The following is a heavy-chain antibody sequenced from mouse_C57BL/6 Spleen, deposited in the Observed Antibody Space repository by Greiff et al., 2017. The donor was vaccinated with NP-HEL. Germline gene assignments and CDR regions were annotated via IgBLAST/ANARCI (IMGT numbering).Heavy chain of an antibody. V-gene: IGHV1-50*01. CDR1: GYTFTSYW. CDR3: ARNGGGGFDY. J-gene: IGHJ2*01. CDR2: IDPSDSYT. Sequence: QVQLQQPGAELVKPGASVRLSCKASGYTFTSYWMQWVKQRPGQGLEWIGEIDPSDSYTNYNQKFKGKATLTVDTSSSTAYMQLSSLTSEDSAVYYCARNGGGGFDYWGQGTTLTVSS.